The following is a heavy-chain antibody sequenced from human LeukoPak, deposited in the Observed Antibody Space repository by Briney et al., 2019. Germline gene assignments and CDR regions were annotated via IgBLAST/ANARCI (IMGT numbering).Heavy chain of an antibody. D-gene: IGHD3-22*01. CDR1: GFTFDDYG. V-gene: IGHV3-20*01. Sequence: SGGSLRLSCAASGFTFDDYGMSWVRRAPGRGLEWVSGINWNGGSTGYADSVKGRFTISRDDAKNSLYLQMNSLRAEDTALYHCARVLVGYYDSSGYAGPVDYWGQGTLVTVSS. CDR2: INWNGGST. CDR3: ARVLVGYYDSSGYAGPVDY. J-gene: IGHJ4*02.